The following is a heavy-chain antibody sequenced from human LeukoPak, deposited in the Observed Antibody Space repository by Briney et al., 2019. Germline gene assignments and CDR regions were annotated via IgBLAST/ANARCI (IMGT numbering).Heavy chain of an antibody. Sequence: EASVKVSCKASGYTFTSYDINWVRQAPGQGLEWMGWINPNSGGTNYAQKFRGRVTMTRDTSISTAYMELSRLRSDDTAVYYCARDVVVPAAIGIVASTFDYWGQGTLVTVSS. CDR1: GYTFTSYD. J-gene: IGHJ4*02. V-gene: IGHV1-2*02. CDR2: INPNSGGT. CDR3: ARDVVVPAAIGIVASTFDY. D-gene: IGHD2-2*02.